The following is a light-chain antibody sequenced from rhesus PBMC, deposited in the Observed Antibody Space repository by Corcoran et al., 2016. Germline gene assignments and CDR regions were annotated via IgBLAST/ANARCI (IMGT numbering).Light chain of an antibody. Sequence: DIQMTQSPSSLSASVGDRVTITCQATQGISNNLVWYQQKPGKAPKLLIYKASTLESGVPSRFSGSGSGTDFTLTISVLQPEDFATYYCQHGYDTPRTFGQGTKVEIK. CDR1: QGISNN. CDR2: KAS. CDR3: QHGYDTPRT. J-gene: IGKJ1*01. V-gene: IGKV1-25*01.